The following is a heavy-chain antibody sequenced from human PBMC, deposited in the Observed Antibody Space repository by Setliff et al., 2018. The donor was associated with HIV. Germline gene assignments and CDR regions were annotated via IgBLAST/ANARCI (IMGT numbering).Heavy chain of an antibody. D-gene: IGHD3-10*01. CDR3: AREGLIWFGELSLDDAFDI. Sequence: GASVKVSCKASGYTFTSYGISWVRQAPGQGLEWMGWISAYNGNTNYAQKLQGGVTMTTDTSTSTAYMELRSLRSDDTAVYYCAREGLIWFGELSLDDAFDIWGQGTMVTV. CDR2: ISAYNGNT. J-gene: IGHJ3*02. CDR1: GYTFTSYG. V-gene: IGHV1-18*01.